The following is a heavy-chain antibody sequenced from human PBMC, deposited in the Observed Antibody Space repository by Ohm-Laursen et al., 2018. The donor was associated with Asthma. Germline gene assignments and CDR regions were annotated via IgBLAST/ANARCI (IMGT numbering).Heavy chain of an antibody. D-gene: IGHD1-1*01. CDR3: ARGPMHDYYFDT. CDR2: IYYSGST. CDR1: GGSISSSSYY. V-gene: IGHV4-39*07. Sequence: TLSLTCTVSGGSISSSSYYWGWIRQPPGKGLEWIGSIYYSGSTYYNPSLKSRVTIPGDTSKNQFSLKLSFVTAADTAMYYCARGPMHDYYFDTWGQGTLVTVSS. J-gene: IGHJ4*02.